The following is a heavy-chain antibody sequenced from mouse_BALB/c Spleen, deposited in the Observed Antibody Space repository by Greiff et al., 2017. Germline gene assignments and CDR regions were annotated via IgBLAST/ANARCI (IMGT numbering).Heavy chain of an antibody. CDR1: GFTFSDYY. CDR2: ISDGGSDT. J-gene: IGHJ4*01. CDR3: AREMDD. Sequence: EVQGVESGGGLVKPGGSLQLSCAASGFTFSDYYMYWVRQTPEKMLEWVATISDGGSDTYYPDSVKGRFTISRDNAKNNLYLQMSSLKAEDTAMYYCAREMDDGGEGTSVTVSS. V-gene: IGHV5-4*02.